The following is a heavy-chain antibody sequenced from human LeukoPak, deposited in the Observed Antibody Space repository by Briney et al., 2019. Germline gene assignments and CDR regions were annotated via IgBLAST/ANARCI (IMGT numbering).Heavy chain of an antibody. CDR3: ARGRYSSSWVDY. CDR1: GFTFSSYW. Sequence: PGGSLRLSCAASGFTFSSYWMHWVRQAPEKGLVWVSRINSDGNITNYADSVKGRFTISRDNSKNTLYLQMNSLRAEDTAVYYCARGRYSSSWVDYWGQGTLVTVSS. J-gene: IGHJ4*02. CDR2: INSDGNIT. D-gene: IGHD6-13*01. V-gene: IGHV3-74*01.